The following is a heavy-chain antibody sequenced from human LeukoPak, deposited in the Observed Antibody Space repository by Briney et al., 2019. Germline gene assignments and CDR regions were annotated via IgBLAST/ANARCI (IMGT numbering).Heavy chain of an antibody. CDR3: GRGSLDWGFFDI. CDR1: GYTFTSYG. D-gene: IGHD3-3*01. V-gene: IGHV1-18*01. Sequence: VASVKVSCKASGYTFTSYGISWVRQAPGQGLEWMGWISAYNGNTNYAQKLQGRVTMTTDTSTSTAYMELRSLRSDDTAVYDCGRGSLDWGFFDIWGQGPMVTVSS. CDR2: ISAYNGNT. J-gene: IGHJ3*02.